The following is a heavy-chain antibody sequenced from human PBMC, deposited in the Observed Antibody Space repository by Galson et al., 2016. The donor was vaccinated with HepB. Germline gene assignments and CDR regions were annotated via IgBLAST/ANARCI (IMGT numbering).Heavy chain of an antibody. V-gene: IGHV4-34*01. J-gene: IGHJ5*02. D-gene: IGHD3-3*01. Sequence: SETLSLTCAVYGGSFRGYYWTWIRQPPGKGLEWIGEINQGGSPNYNPSLKSRVTISMDTSKRHFSLNLTSATAADTAVYFCARKQWGTVFGVARGWFDPWGHGTLVTVSS. CDR2: INQGGSP. CDR1: GGSFRGYY. CDR3: ARKQWGTVFGVARGWFDP.